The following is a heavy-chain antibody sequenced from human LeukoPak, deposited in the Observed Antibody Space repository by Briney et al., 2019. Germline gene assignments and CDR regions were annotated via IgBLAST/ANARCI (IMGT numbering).Heavy chain of an antibody. D-gene: IGHD5-18*01. J-gene: IGHJ3*02. CDR2: MSAYNGKT. Sequence: ASVKVSCKASSYSFTSYGFNWVRQAPGQGLEWMGWMSAYNGKTNYAHSLQGRATVTADTSTSTAYMELRSLRSEDTAVYYCARGMGYSYGHPQGAFDIWGQGTMVTVSS. CDR1: SYSFTSYG. V-gene: IGHV1-18*01. CDR3: ARGMGYSYGHPQGAFDI.